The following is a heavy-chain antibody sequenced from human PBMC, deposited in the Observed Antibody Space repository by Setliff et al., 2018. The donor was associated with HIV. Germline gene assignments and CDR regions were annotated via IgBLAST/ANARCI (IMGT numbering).Heavy chain of an antibody. J-gene: IGHJ3*02. CDR1: GYTFTNYA. CDR3: ARAELLWFGEPIDAFNI. D-gene: IGHD3-10*01. V-gene: IGHV1-18*01. CDR2: ISTYIGNS. Sequence: GASVKVSCKASGYTFTNYAISWVRQAPGQGLEWMGWISTYIGNSNYAQKFQGRVTMTTDTSTNTAYMELRSLRSDDTAVYYCARAELLWFGEPIDAFNIWGQGTLVTVSS.